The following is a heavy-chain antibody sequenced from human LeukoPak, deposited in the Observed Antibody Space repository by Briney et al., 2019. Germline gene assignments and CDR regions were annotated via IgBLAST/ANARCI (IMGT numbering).Heavy chain of an antibody. CDR3: TFITMVRGVVKAFDY. Sequence: PGGSLRLSCAASGFTFSNAWMSWVRQAPGKGLEWVGRIKSKTDGGTTDYAAPVKGRFTISRDDSKNTLYLQMNSLKTEDTAVYYCTFITMVRGVVKAFDYWGQGTLVTVSS. J-gene: IGHJ4*02. CDR2: IKSKTDGGTT. D-gene: IGHD3-10*01. V-gene: IGHV3-15*01. CDR1: GFTFSNAW.